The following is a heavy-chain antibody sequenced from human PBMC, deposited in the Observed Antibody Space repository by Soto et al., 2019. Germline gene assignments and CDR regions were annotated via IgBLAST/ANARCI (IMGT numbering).Heavy chain of an antibody. D-gene: IGHD3-9*01. V-gene: IGHV4-39*01. CDR2: IYYRGNA. Sequence: QLQLQESGPGLVKPSETLSLTCSVSDDSINSDKYYWGWIRQPPGKGLEWIGSIYYRGNAYYNPSLKILLTISLDKSKSQFSLKLNSVTAADSAVYFCARLEGLATISYYFDFWGPGALVTVSS. J-gene: IGHJ4*02. CDR1: DDSINSDKYY. CDR3: ARLEGLATISYYFDF.